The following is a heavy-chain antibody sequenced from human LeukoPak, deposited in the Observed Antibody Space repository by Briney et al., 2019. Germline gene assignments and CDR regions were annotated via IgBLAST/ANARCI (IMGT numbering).Heavy chain of an antibody. J-gene: IGHJ4*02. CDR3: AKDSSGYYIRLDS. D-gene: IGHD3-22*01. CDR2: IKWNSGDI. V-gene: IGHV3-9*01. CDR1: GFSFDDYA. Sequence: GGSLRLSCAASGFSFDDYAMHWVRQAPGKGLEWVSCIKWNSGDINYADSVKGRFTISRVNARNSLYLQMNSLRAEDTAVYYCAKDSSGYYIRLDSWGQGTMVAVCS.